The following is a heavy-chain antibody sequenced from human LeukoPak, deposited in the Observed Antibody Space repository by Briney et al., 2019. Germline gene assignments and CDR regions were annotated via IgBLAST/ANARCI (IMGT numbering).Heavy chain of an antibody. Sequence: ASVKVSCNASGYTFTGYYMHWVRQAPGQGLEWMGWINPNSGGTNYAQRFQGRVTMTRDTSISTAYMELSRLRSDDTAVYYCARDRAVAARGNFDYWGQGTLVTVSS. CDR1: GYTFTGYY. CDR2: INPNSGGT. CDR3: ARDRAVAARGNFDY. J-gene: IGHJ4*02. V-gene: IGHV1-2*02. D-gene: IGHD6-19*01.